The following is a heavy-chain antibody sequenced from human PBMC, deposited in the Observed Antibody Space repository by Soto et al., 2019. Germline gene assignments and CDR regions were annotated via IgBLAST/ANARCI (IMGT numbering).Heavy chain of an antibody. V-gene: IGHV1-18*01. CDR2: ISPYTGHT. CDR1: GYNFPNYA. D-gene: IGHD3-22*01. J-gene: IGHJ4*02. CDR3: ARQFYYDTSGFNYDYLDY. Sequence: ASVKVSCKASGYNFPNYAISWVRQAPGQGLEWMGWISPYTGHTNYDHSLRGRLSLSTDTSTSTAYTELGSLGSDDTAVYYCARQFYYDTSGFNYDYLDYWGQGTLVTVSS.